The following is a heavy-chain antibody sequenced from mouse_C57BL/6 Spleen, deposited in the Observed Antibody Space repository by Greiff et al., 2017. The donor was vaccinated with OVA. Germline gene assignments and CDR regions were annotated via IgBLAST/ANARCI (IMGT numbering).Heavy chain of an antibody. CDR2: ISSGGDYI. CDR3: TRAYYSNFDY. D-gene: IGHD2-5*01. Sequence: DVHLVESGEGLVKPGGSLKLSCAASGFTFSSYAMSWVRQTPEKRLEWVAYISSGGDYIYYADTVKGRFTISRDNARNTLYLQMSRLKSEDTAMYYCTRAYYSNFDYWGQGTTLTVSS. V-gene: IGHV5-9-1*02. J-gene: IGHJ2*01. CDR1: GFTFSSYA.